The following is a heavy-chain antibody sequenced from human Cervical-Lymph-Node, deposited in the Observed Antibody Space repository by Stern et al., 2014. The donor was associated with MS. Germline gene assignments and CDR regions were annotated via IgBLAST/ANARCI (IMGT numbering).Heavy chain of an antibody. CDR3: ARDQGDYGSGSEDSWFDP. D-gene: IGHD3-10*01. V-gene: IGHV1-69*06. Sequence: VQLVESGDEVKKPGSSVKVSCKASRDTFSHYALSWVRQAPEHGLEWMGGILPGLGTTSYAPKFQGRITISADISTNTLYLELTSLRSEDTAVYFCARDQGDYGSGSEDSWFDPWGQGTLVTVSS. J-gene: IGHJ5*02. CDR1: RDTFSHYA. CDR2: ILPGLGTT.